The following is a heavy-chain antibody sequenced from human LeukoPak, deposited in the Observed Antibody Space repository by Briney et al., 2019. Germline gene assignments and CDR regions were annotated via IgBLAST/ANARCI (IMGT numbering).Heavy chain of an antibody. CDR1: GFTVGTNY. CDR3: AKPYCSGGSCYFYYFDY. Sequence: GGSLTLSCAASGFTVGTNYMSWVRQAPGKGLEWVAGISGSGGSTYYADSVKGRFTISRDNSKNTLYLQMNSLRAEDTAVYYCAKPYCSGGSCYFYYFDYWGQGTLVTVSS. V-gene: IGHV3-23*01. D-gene: IGHD2-15*01. J-gene: IGHJ4*02. CDR2: ISGSGGST.